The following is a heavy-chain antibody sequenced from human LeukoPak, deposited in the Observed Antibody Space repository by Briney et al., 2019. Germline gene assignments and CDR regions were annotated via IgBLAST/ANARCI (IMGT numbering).Heavy chain of an antibody. J-gene: IGHJ4*02. D-gene: IGHD1-1*01. V-gene: IGHV3-48*04. CDR2: IGISSGNT. CDR3: ARDHNYAFDN. Sequence: PGGSLRLSCVASGFPFSDYSMNWVRQAPGKGLEWISYIGISSGNTKYADSVKGRFTISADNARNSLYLPMNSLRVEDTAVYYCARDHNYAFDNWGQGTLVSVSS. CDR1: GFPFSDYS.